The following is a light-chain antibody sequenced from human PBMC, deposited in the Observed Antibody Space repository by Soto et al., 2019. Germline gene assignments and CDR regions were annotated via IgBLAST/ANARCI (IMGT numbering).Light chain of an antibody. CDR3: HQRQIWPRT. CDR2: YTS. J-gene: IGKJ1*01. CDR1: QYVGTR. Sequence: EIVLTQSPATLSSSPGETATLSCRASQYVGTRLAWYQHKPGQAPRLLIYYTSNRATGIPARFSGSGSGTDFTLTIRSLAPEDFAIYYCHQRQIWPRTFGQGTKVEIK. V-gene: IGKV3-11*01.